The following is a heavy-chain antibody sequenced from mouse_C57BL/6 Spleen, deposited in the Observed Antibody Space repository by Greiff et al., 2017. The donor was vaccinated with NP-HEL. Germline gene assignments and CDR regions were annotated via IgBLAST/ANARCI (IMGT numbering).Heavy chain of an antibody. CDR2: IYPRSGNT. CDR1: GYTFTSYG. CDR3: ARKRDYEGWYFDV. D-gene: IGHD2-4*01. V-gene: IGHV1-81*01. J-gene: IGHJ1*03. Sequence: VKLVESGAELARPGASVKLSCKASGYTFTSYGISWVKQRTGQGLEWIGEIYPRSGNTYYNEKFKGKATLTADKSSSTAYMELRSLTSEDSAVYFCARKRDYEGWYFDVWGTGTTVTVSS.